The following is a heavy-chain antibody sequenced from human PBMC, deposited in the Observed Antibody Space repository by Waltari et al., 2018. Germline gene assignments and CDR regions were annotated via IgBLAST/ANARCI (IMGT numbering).Heavy chain of an antibody. CDR2: ISPDESEK. V-gene: IGHV3-30*18. D-gene: IGHD4-17*01. J-gene: IGHJ4*02. CDR3: AKWLYGGNPPGGDY. CDR1: GITFSRYG. Sequence: QVQLVESGGGVVQPGRSLRLSCAVSGITFSRYGMHWVRQAPGKGLEWVAVISPDESEKYYGDSVKGRFTISRDNSNNTLYLQMNSLKTEDTAVYYCAKWLYGGNPPGGDYWGQGTLVIVSS.